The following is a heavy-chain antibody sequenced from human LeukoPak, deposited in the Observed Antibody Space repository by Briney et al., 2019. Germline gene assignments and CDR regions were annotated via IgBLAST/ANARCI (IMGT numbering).Heavy chain of an antibody. CDR1: GFTFDDYA. CDR2: ISGSGGST. J-gene: IGHJ4*02. Sequence: PGGSLRLSCAASGFTFDDYAMHWVRQAPGKGLEWVSAISGSGGSTYYADSVKGRFTISRDNSKNTLYLQMNSLRAEDTAVYYCAKDSRLGYSYGYDYWGQGTLVTVSS. CDR3: AKDSRLGYSYGYDY. V-gene: IGHV3-23*01. D-gene: IGHD5-18*01.